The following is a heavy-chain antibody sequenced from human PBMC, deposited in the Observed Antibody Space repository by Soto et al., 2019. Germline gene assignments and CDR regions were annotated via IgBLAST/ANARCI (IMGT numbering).Heavy chain of an antibody. D-gene: IGHD1-20*01. CDR2: VFYTGFT. CDR1: GGSISGSYYY. J-gene: IGHJ4*02. Sequence: PSETLSLTCAVSGGSISGSYYYWGWLRQSPGRGPEWIGSVFYTGFTSYNPSLESRVSVSVDTSKNRFSLKVSAVTAADTAVYYCASSQKGYNWNYFDHWGQGALVTVSS. V-gene: IGHV4-39*01. CDR3: ASSQKGYNWNYFDH.